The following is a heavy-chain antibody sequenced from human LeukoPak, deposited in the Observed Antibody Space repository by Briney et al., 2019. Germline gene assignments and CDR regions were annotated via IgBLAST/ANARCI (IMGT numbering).Heavy chain of an antibody. CDR1: GYTSTGYN. CDR2: INPHSGNT. D-gene: IGHD3-22*01. V-gene: IGHV1-2*02. Sequence: ASVKVSCKSSGYTSTGYNVHWVRQTPGHGLQWMGWINPHSGNTKYAQKFQGRVTMTRDTSISTAYMDLSRLRSDDTAIYYCAREYYDSSTYYLSFDYWGQGTLVTVSS. CDR3: AREYYDSSTYYLSFDY. J-gene: IGHJ4*02.